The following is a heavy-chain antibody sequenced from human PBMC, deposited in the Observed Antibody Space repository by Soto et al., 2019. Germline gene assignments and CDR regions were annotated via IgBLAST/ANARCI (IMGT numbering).Heavy chain of an antibody. CDR1: GGTFSNHA. V-gene: IGHV1-69*13. Sequence: SVKVSCKASGGTFSNHAISWVRQAPGQGFEWVGGIIPMFPTADYAQRFQGRVTITADDSTTTVYMELSGLRSEDTAMYYCARDDATYCGGDCYRYFYYGMDVWGQGTTVTVS. D-gene: IGHD2-21*02. J-gene: IGHJ6*02. CDR2: IIPMFPTA. CDR3: ARDDATYCGGDCYRYFYYGMDV.